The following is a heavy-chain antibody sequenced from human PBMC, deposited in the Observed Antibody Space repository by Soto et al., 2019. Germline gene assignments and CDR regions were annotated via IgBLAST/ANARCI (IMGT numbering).Heavy chain of an antibody. CDR1: GFTFSNYA. Sequence: EVQLLESGGGLVQPGGSLRLSCAAAGFTFSNYALTWVRQSPGKGLEWVSTFSGSGGSTYYADSVRGRFTISRDNSKNTLFLQMNSLRAEDTAIYYCARDWTGDTCPCLDVWGQGTTVSVSS. J-gene: IGHJ6*02. V-gene: IGHV3-23*01. CDR3: ARDWTGDTCPCLDV. CDR2: FSGSGGST. D-gene: IGHD3-3*01.